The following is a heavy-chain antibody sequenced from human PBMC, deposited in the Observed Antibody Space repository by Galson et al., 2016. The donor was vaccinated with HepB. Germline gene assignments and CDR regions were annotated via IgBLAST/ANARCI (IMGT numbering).Heavy chain of an antibody. CDR1: GGYISGYF. D-gene: IGHD3-10*01. CDR3: ARDLPRDGGWLDP. V-gene: IGHV4-59*01. J-gene: IGHJ5*02. Sequence: SETLSLTCNVSGGYISGYFWNWVRQPPGKGLEWIGYIYYAGSTSYNPSLGSRVTMSVDMSKNQFSLNLRSVTTADTAVYFCARDLPRDGGWLDPWGPGISVTVSS. CDR2: IYYAGST.